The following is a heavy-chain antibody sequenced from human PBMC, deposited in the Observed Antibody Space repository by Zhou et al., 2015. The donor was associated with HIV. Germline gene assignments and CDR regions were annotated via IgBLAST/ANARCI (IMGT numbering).Heavy chain of an antibody. CDR1: GYTFTSYY. CDR2: INPSGGST. D-gene: IGHD6-13*01. V-gene: IGHV1-46*03. Sequence: QVQLVQSGAEVKKPGASVKVSCKASGYTFTSYYMHWVRQAPGQGLEWMGIINPSGGSTSYAQKFQGRVTMTRDTSTSTVYMELSSLRSEDTAVYYCSLLVREDYYYYGMDVWGQGTTVTVSS. J-gene: IGHJ6*02. CDR3: SLLVREDYYYYGMDV.